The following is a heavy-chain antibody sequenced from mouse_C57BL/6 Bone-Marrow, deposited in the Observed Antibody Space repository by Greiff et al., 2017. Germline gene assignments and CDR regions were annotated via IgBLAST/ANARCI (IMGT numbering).Heavy chain of an antibody. J-gene: IGHJ4*01. CDR1: GYTFTSYW. D-gene: IGHD3-1*01. CDR2: IDPSDSYT. Sequence: QVQLKQPGAELVRPGTSVKLSCKASGYTFTSYWMHWVKQRPGQGLEWIGVIDPSDSYTNYNQKFKGKATFTVDTSSSTAYMQLSSLTSEDSAVYYCARILGYAMDYWGQGTSVTVSS. CDR3: ARILGYAMDY. V-gene: IGHV1-59*01.